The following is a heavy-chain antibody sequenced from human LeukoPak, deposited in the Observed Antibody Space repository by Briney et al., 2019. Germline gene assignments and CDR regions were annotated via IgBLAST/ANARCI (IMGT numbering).Heavy chain of an antibody. J-gene: IGHJ4*02. CDR1: GFTFNTYG. CDR3: AKKGYYYASSSSPFYFDF. D-gene: IGHD3-10*01. Sequence: GGSLRLSCTASGFTFNTYGMGWVRQAPRKGLEWVSAITDSGVATYYAGSVKGRFTISRDNSRNTLYLQMNSLRAEETGIYFCAKKGYYYASSSSPFYFDFWGQGTLVTVSS. CDR2: ITDSGVAT. V-gene: IGHV3-23*01.